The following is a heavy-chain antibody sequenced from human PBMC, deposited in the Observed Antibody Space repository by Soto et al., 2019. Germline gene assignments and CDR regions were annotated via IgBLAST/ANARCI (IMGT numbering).Heavy chain of an antibody. CDR2: IYYSGNT. D-gene: IGHD4-17*01. CDR1: GGSVSSGYYY. V-gene: IGHV4-30-4*01. Sequence: PSETLSLTCTVSGGSVSSGYYYWSWIRQTPGKGLEWIGNIYYSGNTNYNPSLKSRVIISVDTSKNQFSLKLSSVTAADTAVYYCARRYGPGFDYWGQGTLVTVSS. CDR3: ARRYGPGFDY. J-gene: IGHJ4*02.